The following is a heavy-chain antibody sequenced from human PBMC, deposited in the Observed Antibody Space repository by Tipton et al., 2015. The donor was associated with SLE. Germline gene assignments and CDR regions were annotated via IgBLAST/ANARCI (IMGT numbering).Heavy chain of an antibody. CDR3: AREGDSSSWCARGHYGMDV. CDR1: GGSISSYY. Sequence: TLSLTCTVSGGSISSYYWSWIRQPPGKGLEWIGYIYYSGSTNYNPSLKSRVTISVDTSKNQFSLKLSSVTAADTAVYYCAREGDSSSWCARGHYGMDVWGQGTTVTVSS. V-gene: IGHV4-59*01. CDR2: IYYSGST. D-gene: IGHD6-13*01. J-gene: IGHJ6*02.